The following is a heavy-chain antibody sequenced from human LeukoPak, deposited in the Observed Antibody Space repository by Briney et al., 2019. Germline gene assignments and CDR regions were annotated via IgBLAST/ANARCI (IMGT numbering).Heavy chain of an antibody. Sequence: ASVKVSCKASGYTFTSYDINWVRQATGQGLEWMGWINAGNGNTKYSQKFQGRVTITRDTSASTAYMELSSLRSEDTAVYYCARDYLVGYDILTGYIIPFDYWGQGTLVTVSS. CDR1: GYTFTSYD. CDR2: INAGNGNT. J-gene: IGHJ4*02. CDR3: ARDYLVGYDILTGYIIPFDY. V-gene: IGHV1-3*01. D-gene: IGHD3-9*01.